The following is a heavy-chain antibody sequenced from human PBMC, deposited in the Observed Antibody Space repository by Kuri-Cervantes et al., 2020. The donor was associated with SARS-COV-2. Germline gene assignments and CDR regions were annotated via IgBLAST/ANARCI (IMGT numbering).Heavy chain of an antibody. D-gene: IGHD1-14*01. CDR2: ISSSSSYI. V-gene: IGHV3-21*01. J-gene: IGHJ4*02. CDR1: GFTFSSYS. Sequence: GESLKISRAASGFTFSSYSMNWVRQAPGKGLEWVSSISSSSSYIYYADSVKGRFTISRDNAKNSLYLQMNSLRAEDTAVYYCARTDPQLPHLIYWGQGTLVTVSS. CDR3: ARTDPQLPHLIY.